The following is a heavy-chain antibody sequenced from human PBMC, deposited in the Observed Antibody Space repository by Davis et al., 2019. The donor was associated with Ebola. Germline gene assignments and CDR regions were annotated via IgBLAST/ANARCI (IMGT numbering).Heavy chain of an antibody. J-gene: IGHJ1*01. CDR3: ARVRTTVVTPVPFAEYFQH. D-gene: IGHD4-23*01. CDR1: GFTFSSYG. Sequence: GESLKISCAASGFTFSSYGMHWVRQAPGKGLEWVSVIYSGGSTYYADSVKGRFTISRDNSKNTLYLQMNSLRAEDTAVYYCARVRTTVVTPVPFAEYFQHWGQGTLVTVSS. CDR2: IYSGGST. V-gene: IGHV3-53*01.